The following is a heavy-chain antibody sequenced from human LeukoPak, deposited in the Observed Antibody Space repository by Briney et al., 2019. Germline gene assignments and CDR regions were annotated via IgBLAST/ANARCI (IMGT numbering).Heavy chain of an antibody. CDR3: ARDPTVTTEALDC. CDR1: GFTFSSYW. D-gene: IGHD4-17*01. Sequence: GGSLRLSCAASGFTFSSYWMHWVRQAPGKGLVWVSRINSDGSGTSYADSVRGRFTISRDNAKNTLYLQMNSLRAEDTAVYYCARDPTVTTEALDCWGQGTLVTVSS. V-gene: IGHV3-74*01. J-gene: IGHJ4*02. CDR2: INSDGSGT.